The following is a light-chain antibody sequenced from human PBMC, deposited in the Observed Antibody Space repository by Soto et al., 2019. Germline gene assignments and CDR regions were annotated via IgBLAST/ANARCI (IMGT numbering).Light chain of an antibody. CDR2: DGS. Sequence: EVVLTQSPGILSLSPGERATLSCRASQNVGSTYLAWYQQKPGQAPRLLIYDGSHRVTGIPDRFSGSGSGTDFTLTITRLEAEDFAVYYCHQFGSSPETFGQGTKVEVK. CDR1: QNVGSTY. CDR3: HQFGSSPET. V-gene: IGKV3-20*01. J-gene: IGKJ1*01.